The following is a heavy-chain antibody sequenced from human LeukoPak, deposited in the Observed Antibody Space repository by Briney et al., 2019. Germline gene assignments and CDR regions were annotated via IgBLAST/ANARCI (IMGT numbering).Heavy chain of an antibody. J-gene: IGHJ3*02. D-gene: IGHD3-9*01. V-gene: IGHV3-21*01. Sequence: GSLRLSCAASGFTFSSYSMNWVRQAPGKGLEWVSSISSSSSYIYYADSVKGRFTISRDNAKNSLYLQMNSLRAEDTAVYYCARDGYFDWLSQNDAFDIWGQGTMVTVSS. CDR3: ARDGYFDWLSQNDAFDI. CDR2: ISSSSSYI. CDR1: GFTFSSYS.